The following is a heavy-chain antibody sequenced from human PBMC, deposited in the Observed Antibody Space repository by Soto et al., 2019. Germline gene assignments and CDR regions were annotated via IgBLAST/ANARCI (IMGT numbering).Heavy chain of an antibody. CDR1: GGSISSGDYY. CDR2: IYYSGST. CDR3: AARSDIVLVPAATQPTGGDY. V-gene: IGHV4-30-4*01. D-gene: IGHD2-2*01. Sequence: SETLSLTCTVSGGSISSGDYYWSWIRQPPGRGLEWIGYIYYSGSTYYNPSLKSRVTISVDTSKNQFSLKLSSVTAADTAVYYCAARSDIVLVPAATQPTGGDYWGQGTLVTVSS. J-gene: IGHJ4*02.